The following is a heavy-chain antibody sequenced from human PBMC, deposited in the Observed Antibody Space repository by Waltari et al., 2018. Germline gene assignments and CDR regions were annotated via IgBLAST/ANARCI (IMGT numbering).Heavy chain of an antibody. CDR2: IIPILGIA. CDR3: ASYYYDSSGYGGEIDY. V-gene: IGHV1-69*02. Sequence: QVQLVQSGAEVKKPGSSVKVSCKASGGTFSSYTISWVRQAPGQGLEWMGRIIPILGIANYAQKFQGSVTITADKSTSTAYMELSSLRSEDTAVYYCASYYYDSSGYGGEIDYWGQGTLVTVSS. D-gene: IGHD3-22*01. J-gene: IGHJ4*02. CDR1: GGTFSSYT.